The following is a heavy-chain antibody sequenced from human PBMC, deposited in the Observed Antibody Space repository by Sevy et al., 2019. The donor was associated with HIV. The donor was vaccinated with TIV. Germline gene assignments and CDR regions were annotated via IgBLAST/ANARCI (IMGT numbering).Heavy chain of an antibody. Sequence: GGSLRLSCAASGFTFSDYWMHWVRQAPGKGLVWVSRINSDGSSTSYADSVKGRFTFSRDNAKNTLHLQMKSLRAEDTAVYYCARDRYYYDRSGYFLGRWFDPWGQGTLVTVSS. J-gene: IGHJ5*02. CDR1: GFTFSDYW. CDR2: INSDGSST. CDR3: ARDRYYYDRSGYFLGRWFDP. D-gene: IGHD3-22*01. V-gene: IGHV3-74*01.